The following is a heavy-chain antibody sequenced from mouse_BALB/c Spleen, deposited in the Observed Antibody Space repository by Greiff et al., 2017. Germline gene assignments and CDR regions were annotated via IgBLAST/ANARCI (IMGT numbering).Heavy chain of an antibody. V-gene: IGHV1-69*02. CDR2: IYPSDSYT. Sequence: QVQLQQSGAELVRPGASVKLSCKASGYTFTSYWINWVKQRPGQGLEWIGNIYPSDSYTNYNQKFKDKATLTVDKSSSTAYMQLSSPTSEDSAVYYCTRPSYYGNPFAYWGQGTLVTVSA. CDR1: GYTFTSYW. CDR3: TRPSYYGNPFAY. J-gene: IGHJ3*01. D-gene: IGHD2-10*01.